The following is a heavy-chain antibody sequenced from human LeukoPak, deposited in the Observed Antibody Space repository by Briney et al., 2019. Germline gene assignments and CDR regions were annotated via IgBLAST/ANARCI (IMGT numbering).Heavy chain of an antibody. CDR1: GYTLTELF. D-gene: IGHD2-15*01. CDR3: TRSAATAFDY. CDR2: FDPEDGET. J-gene: IGHJ4*02. V-gene: IGHV1-24*01. Sequence: ASVKVSCKVSGYTLTELFMHWVRQAPGKGLEWMGGFDPEDGETTYAQKFQGRVTMTEDTSTDTAYMELSSLRSEDTAVYFCTRSAATAFDYWGQGTLVTVSS.